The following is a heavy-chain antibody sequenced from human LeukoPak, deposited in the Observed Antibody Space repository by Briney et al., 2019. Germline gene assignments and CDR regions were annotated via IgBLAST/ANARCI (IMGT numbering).Heavy chain of an antibody. Sequence: SETLSLTCTVSGVSISSGSYYWSWIRQPAGKGLEWIGRIYTSGSTNYNPSLKSRVTISVDTSKNQFSLKLSSVTAADTAVYYCARWGKKAFDYWGQGTLVTVSS. J-gene: IGHJ4*02. CDR2: IYTSGST. D-gene: IGHD1-26*01. CDR3: ARWGKKAFDY. CDR1: GVSISSGSYY. V-gene: IGHV4-61*02.